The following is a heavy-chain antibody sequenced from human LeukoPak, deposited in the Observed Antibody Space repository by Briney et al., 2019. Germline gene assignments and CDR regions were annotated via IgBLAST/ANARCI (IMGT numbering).Heavy chain of an antibody. Sequence: ASVKVSFKASGYTFTSYYMHWVRQAPGQGLEWMGIINPSGGSTSYAQKFQGRVTMTRDTSTSTVYMELSSLRSEDTAVYYCGTGDSDYFDYWGQGTLVTVSS. V-gene: IGHV1-46*01. J-gene: IGHJ4*02. D-gene: IGHD7-27*01. CDR2: INPSGGST. CDR3: GTGDSDYFDY. CDR1: GYTFTSYY.